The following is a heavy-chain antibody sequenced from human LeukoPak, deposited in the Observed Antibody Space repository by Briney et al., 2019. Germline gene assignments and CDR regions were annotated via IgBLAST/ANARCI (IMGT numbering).Heavy chain of an antibody. CDR3: AKGGGWFGKSHYFDY. CDR2: IWYDGSNK. J-gene: IGHJ4*02. Sequence: GRSLRLSCAASGFTFSSYGMHWVRQAPGKGLEWVAVIWYDGSNKYYADSVKGRFTISRDNSKNTLYLQMNSLRAEDTAVYYCAKGGGWFGKSHYFDYWGQGTLVTVSS. D-gene: IGHD3-10*01. V-gene: IGHV3-33*06. CDR1: GFTFSSYG.